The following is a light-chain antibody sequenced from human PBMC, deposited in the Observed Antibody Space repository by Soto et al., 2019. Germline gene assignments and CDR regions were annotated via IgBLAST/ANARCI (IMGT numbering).Light chain of an antibody. CDR3: QQTNSVPYT. CDR1: QSITNS. V-gene: IGKV1-39*01. CDR2: AAS. J-gene: IGKJ2*01. Sequence: DIQMTQSPSSLSASVGDRVTITCRASQSITNSLNWYQQKPGKAPELLIYAASSLQSAVPSRFSRSGSGTDFTLTISSLQPEDFAAYYWQQTNSVPYTFGQGTKLEIK.